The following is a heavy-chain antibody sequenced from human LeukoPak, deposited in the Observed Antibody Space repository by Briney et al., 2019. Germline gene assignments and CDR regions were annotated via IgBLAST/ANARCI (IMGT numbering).Heavy chain of an antibody. CDR2: ISYDGSNK. CDR1: GFTSSSYA. CDR3: ARDRRTMVRGVINYYYYYGMDV. D-gene: IGHD3-10*01. J-gene: IGHJ6*04. Sequence: GGSLRLSCAASGFTSSSYAMHWVRQAPGKGLEWVAVISYDGSNKYYADSVKGRFTISRDNSKNTLYLQMNSLRAEDTAVYYCARDRRTMVRGVINYYYYYGMDVWGKGTTVTVSS. V-gene: IGHV3-30*04.